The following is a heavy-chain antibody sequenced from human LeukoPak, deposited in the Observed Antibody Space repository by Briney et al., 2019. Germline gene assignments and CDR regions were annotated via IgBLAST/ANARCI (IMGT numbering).Heavy chain of an antibody. D-gene: IGHD5-18*01. CDR3: ARDPYSYGYFDY. CDR2: IKQDGSER. Sequence: GGSLRLSCAASGFTFSGFSMSWVRQSPTKGLEWVANIKQDGSERYYVDSVKGRFTISRDNAKNSLYLQMNSLRAEDTAVYYCARDPYSYGYFDYWGQGTLVTVSS. J-gene: IGHJ4*02. V-gene: IGHV3-7*01. CDR1: GFTFSGFS.